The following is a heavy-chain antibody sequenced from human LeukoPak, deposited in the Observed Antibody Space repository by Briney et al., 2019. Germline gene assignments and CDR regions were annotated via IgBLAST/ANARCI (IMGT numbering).Heavy chain of an antibody. J-gene: IGHJ3*01. CDR3: ARGLGSGDYVANAFDF. CDR1: EFIFSSYA. CDR2: ISGSGSYI. D-gene: IGHD4-17*01. Sequence: GGSLRLSCAASEFIFSSYAMNWVRQAPGKGLEWVSSISGSGSYIHYADSMKGRFTISRDNAKESVYLHMSRLRAEDTAVYYCARGLGSGDYVANAFDFWGRGTTVSVS. V-gene: IGHV3-21*01.